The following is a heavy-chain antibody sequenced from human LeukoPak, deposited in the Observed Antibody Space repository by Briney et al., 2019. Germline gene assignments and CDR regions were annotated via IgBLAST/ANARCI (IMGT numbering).Heavy chain of an antibody. V-gene: IGHV3-48*02. CDR3: PTPHSYCSGGSCNALEY. Sequence: GGSLRLSCAASGFTFSSYEMNWVRQAPGKGLEWVSYISSSSRTIYYADSVKGRFTISRDNAKNSLYLQMNNLRDEDTAVYYCPTPHSYCSGGSCNALEYWGQGTLVTVSS. D-gene: IGHD2-15*01. J-gene: IGHJ4*02. CDR1: GFTFSSYE. CDR2: ISSSSRTI.